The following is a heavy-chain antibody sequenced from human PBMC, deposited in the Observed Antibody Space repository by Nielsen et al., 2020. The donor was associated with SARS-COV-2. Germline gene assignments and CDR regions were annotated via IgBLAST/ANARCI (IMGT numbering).Heavy chain of an antibody. CDR1: GFTFGDYA. D-gene: IGHD2-2*01. CDR2: IRSKAYGGTT. J-gene: IGHJ3*02. V-gene: IGHV3-49*04. CDR3: TRDNDIVVVPAAIYAFDI. Sequence: GGSLRLSCTASGFTFGDYAMSWVRQAPGKGLEWVGFIRSKAYGGTTEYAASVKGRFTISRDDSKSIAYLQMNSLKTEDTAVYYCTRDNDIVVVPAAIYAFDIWGQGTMVTVSS.